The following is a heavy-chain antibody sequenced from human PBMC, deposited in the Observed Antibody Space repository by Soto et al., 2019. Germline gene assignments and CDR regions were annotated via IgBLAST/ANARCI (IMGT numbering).Heavy chain of an antibody. D-gene: IGHD5-18*01. V-gene: IGHV4-30-4*01. CDR1: GGSISSGDYY. Sequence: SETLSLTCTVSGGSISSGDYYWSWIRQPPGKGLEWIGYIYYSGSTYYNPSLKSRVTISVDTSKNQFSLKLSSVTAADTAVYYFASTQVVDTAMVTTFDIWGQGTMVTVSS. CDR2: IYYSGST. CDR3: ASTQVVDTAMVTTFDI. J-gene: IGHJ3*02.